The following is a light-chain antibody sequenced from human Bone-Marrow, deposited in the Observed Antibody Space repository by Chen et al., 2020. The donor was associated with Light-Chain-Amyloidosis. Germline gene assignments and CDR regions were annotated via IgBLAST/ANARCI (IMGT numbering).Light chain of an antibody. V-gene: IGKV1-33*01. Sequence: DIQMTQSPSSLSASVGDRVTITCQASQDISNYLNWYQQKPGKAPKLLIYGASNLETGVPTRFSGSGSGTDFTFTISSLQPEDIATYYCQQYNNLPITFSQGTRLEIK. CDR2: GAS. J-gene: IGKJ5*01. CDR3: QQYNNLPIT. CDR1: QDISNY.